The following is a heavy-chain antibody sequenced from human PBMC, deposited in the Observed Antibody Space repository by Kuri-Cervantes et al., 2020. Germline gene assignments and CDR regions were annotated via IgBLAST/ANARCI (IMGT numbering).Heavy chain of an antibody. J-gene: IGHJ6*03. CDR1: GGSFSGYY. D-gene: IGHD4-17*01. V-gene: IGHV3-53*03. Sequence: GGSLRLSCAVYGGSFSGYYWSWIRQPPGKGLEWVSVMYSCRSTYFADSVKGRFTISRDSAKNSLYPQMNSLRVEDTALYYCARLPLYGDFKGGNWGYYYYMDVWGKGTTVTVSS. CDR2: MYSCRST. CDR3: ARLPLYGDFKGGNWGYYYYMDV.